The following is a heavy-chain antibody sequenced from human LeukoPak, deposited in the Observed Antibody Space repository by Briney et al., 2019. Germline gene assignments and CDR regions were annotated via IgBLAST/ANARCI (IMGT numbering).Heavy chain of an antibody. CDR1: GFTFSHYW. CDR2: IKEDGNPK. D-gene: IGHD5-18*01. Sequence: GGSLRLSCAASGFTFSHYWMHWVRQAPGKGLEWVANIKEDGNPKYYVDSVKGRFTVSRDNAKNSLYLQMNSLRADDTAVYYCVREVDSTVTLDWGEGTLVTVSS. J-gene: IGHJ4*02. V-gene: IGHV3-7*05. CDR3: VREVDSTVTLD.